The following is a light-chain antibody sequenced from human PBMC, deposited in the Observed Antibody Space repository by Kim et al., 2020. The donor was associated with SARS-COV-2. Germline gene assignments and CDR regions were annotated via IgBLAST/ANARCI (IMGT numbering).Light chain of an antibody. CDR3: CSYAGSVV. V-gene: IGLV2-23*02. CDR2: EVS. Sequence: QSALTQPAFVSGSPGQSITISCTGTSSDVGSYNLVSWYQQHPGKAPKLMIYEVSKRPSGVSNRFSGSKSGNTASLTISGLQAEDEADYYCCSYAGSVVFGGGTQLTVL. CDR1: SSDVGSYNL. J-gene: IGLJ2*01.